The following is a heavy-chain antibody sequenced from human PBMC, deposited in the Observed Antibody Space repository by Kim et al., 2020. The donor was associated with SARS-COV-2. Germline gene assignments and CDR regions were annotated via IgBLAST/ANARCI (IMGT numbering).Heavy chain of an antibody. CDR2: IYHSGST. CDR1: GGSISSGGYS. CDR3: ARGRSSSWYGQCSFDP. V-gene: IGHV4-30-2*01. Sequence: SETLSLTCAVSGGSISSGGYSWSWIRQPPGKGLEWIGYIYHSGSTYYNPSLKSRVTISVDRSKNQFSLKLSSVTAADTAVYYCARGRSSSWYGQCSFDPWGQGTLVTVSS. J-gene: IGHJ5*02. D-gene: IGHD6-13*01.